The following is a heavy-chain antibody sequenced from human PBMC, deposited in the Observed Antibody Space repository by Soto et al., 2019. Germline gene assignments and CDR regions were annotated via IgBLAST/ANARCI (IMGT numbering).Heavy chain of an antibody. CDR1: GFTFSSYA. Sequence: EVQLLESGGGLVQPGGSLRLSCAASGFTFSSYAMSWVRQAPGKGLEWVSAISGSGASTYYADSVKGRFTISRDNSKNTLYLQMNSLRAEDTAIFYRAKVDYSGYDPYYFDSWGQGTLVTVSS. CDR2: ISGSGAST. CDR3: AKVDYSGYDPYYFDS. D-gene: IGHD5-12*01. V-gene: IGHV3-23*01. J-gene: IGHJ4*02.